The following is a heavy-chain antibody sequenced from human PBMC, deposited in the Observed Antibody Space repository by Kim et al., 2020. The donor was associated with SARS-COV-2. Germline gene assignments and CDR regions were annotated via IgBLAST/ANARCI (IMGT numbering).Heavy chain of an antibody. V-gene: IGHV4-59*08. CDR1: GGSISSYY. D-gene: IGHD5-12*01. CDR3: ARRGWVYSGYDSYYYYYMDV. J-gene: IGHJ6*03. CDR2: IYYSGST. Sequence: SETLSLTCTVSGGSISSYYWSWIRQPPGKGLEWIGYIYYSGSTNYNPSLKSRVTISVDTSKNQFSLKLSSVTAADTAVYYCARRGWVYSGYDSYYYYYMDVWGKGTTVTVSS.